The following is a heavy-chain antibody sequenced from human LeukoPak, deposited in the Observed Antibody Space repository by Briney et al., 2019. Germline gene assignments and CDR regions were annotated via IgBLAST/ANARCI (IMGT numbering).Heavy chain of an antibody. J-gene: IGHJ6*02. D-gene: IGHD3-22*01. Sequence: GASVKVSCKASGYTFTDYYVHWVRQAPGQGLEWMGWINPNSGGTNYAQKFQGRVTMTRDTSISTAYMELSRLRSDDTAVYYCARSAPDRRYGMDVWGQGTTVTVSS. CDR1: GYTFTDYY. V-gene: IGHV1-2*02. CDR2: INPNSGGT. CDR3: ARSAPDRRYGMDV.